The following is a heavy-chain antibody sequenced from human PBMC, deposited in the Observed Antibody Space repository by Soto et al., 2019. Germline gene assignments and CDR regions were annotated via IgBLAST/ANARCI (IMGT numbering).Heavy chain of an antibody. Sequence: QVQLVQSGAEVKKPGSSVKVSCKASGGTFSSYAISWVRQAPGQGLEWMGGIIPIFGTASYAQKFQGRVTITADESTSTAYMELSSLRSEDTAVYYCATEGTYYDFWSGYPFDIWGQGTMVTVSS. D-gene: IGHD3-3*01. CDR3: ATEGTYYDFWSGYPFDI. CDR1: GGTFSSYA. J-gene: IGHJ3*02. CDR2: IIPIFGTA. V-gene: IGHV1-69*01.